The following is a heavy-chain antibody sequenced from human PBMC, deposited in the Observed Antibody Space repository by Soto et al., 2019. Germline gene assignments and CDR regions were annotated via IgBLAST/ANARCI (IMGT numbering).Heavy chain of an antibody. J-gene: IGHJ4*02. CDR2: IDHSGGT. CDR3: ARGLLGGAAN. V-gene: IGHV4-34*01. CDR1: GGSFSGYY. Sequence: QVQLQQWGAGLAKPSETLSLTCAVHGGSFSGYYWSWIRQPPGKGLEWIGEIDHSGGTNYNPSLKSRVTISVDTSKNQFSLKLTSVTAADTAVYYCARGLLGGAANWGQGTLVAVSS. D-gene: IGHD3-16*01.